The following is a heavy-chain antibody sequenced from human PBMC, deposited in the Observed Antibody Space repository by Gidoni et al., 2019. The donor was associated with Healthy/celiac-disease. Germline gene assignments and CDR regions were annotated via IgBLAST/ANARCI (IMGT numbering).Heavy chain of an antibody. CDR3: ARVGDCSSTSCYTGFMDV. V-gene: IGHV4-31*03. J-gene: IGHJ6*02. CDR1: GGSISSGGYY. D-gene: IGHD2-2*02. CDR2: LYYSGST. Sequence: QVQLQESCPGLVKPSQTLSLTCTVSGGSISSGGYYWSWIRQHPGKGLEWIGYLYYSGSTYYNPSLKSRVTISVDTSKNQFSLKLSSVTAADTAVYYCARVGDCSSTSCYTGFMDVWGQGTTVTVSS.